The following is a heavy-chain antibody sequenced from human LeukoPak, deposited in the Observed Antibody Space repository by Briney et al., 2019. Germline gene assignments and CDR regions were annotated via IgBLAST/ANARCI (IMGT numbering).Heavy chain of an antibody. J-gene: IGHJ3*02. Sequence: GGSLRLSCAASGFTFSSYSMNWVRQAPGKGLEWVSSISSSSSYIYYADSVKGRFTISRDNAKNPLYLQMNSLRAEDTAVYYCASDVVVTADDAFDIWGQGTMVTVSS. CDR3: ASDVVVTADDAFDI. D-gene: IGHD2-21*02. CDR2: ISSSSSYI. V-gene: IGHV3-21*01. CDR1: GFTFSSYS.